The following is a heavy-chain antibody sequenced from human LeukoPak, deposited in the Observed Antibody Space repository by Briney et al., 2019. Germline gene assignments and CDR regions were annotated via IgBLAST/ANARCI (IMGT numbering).Heavy chain of an antibody. Sequence: GGSLRLSCAASGFTFSSYGMHWVRQAPGKGLEWVAVISYDGSNKYYADSVKGRFTISRDNSKNTLYLQMNSLRAVDTAVYYCAKDSLPGVWSGYLDYWGQGTLVTVSS. CDR1: GFTFSSYG. V-gene: IGHV3-30*18. D-gene: IGHD3-3*01. CDR3: AKDSLPGVWSGYLDY. CDR2: ISYDGSNK. J-gene: IGHJ4*02.